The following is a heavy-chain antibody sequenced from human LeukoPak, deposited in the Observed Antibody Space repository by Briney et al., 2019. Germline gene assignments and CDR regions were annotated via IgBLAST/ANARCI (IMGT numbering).Heavy chain of an antibody. CDR1: GGTFSSYA. Sequence: SVTVSCKASGGTFSSYAISWVRQAPGQGLEWMGGIIPIFGTPKYAQTFQGRVTISADEMTGTAYMEVSSLTSADTAVYFCARDGHLYSKYYFDSWGQGTLVIVSS. V-gene: IGHV1-69*13. CDR3: ARDGHLYSKYYFDS. D-gene: IGHD2-21*01. J-gene: IGHJ4*02. CDR2: IIPIFGTP.